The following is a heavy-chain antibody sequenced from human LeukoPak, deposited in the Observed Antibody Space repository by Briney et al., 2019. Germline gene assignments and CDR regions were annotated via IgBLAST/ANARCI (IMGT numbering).Heavy chain of an antibody. CDR1: GVIFRSHA. J-gene: IGHJ6*03. Sequence: ASVKVSCKTSGVIFRSHAVSWVRQAPGQGLEWMGGIIAIFGTPKYAQNFQGRITITADESTSTVYLDLSSLRSEDTAVYYCARSPTYYSSYMDVWGKGTTGTVSS. CDR2: IIAIFGTP. CDR3: ARSPTYYSSYMDV. V-gene: IGHV1-69*13.